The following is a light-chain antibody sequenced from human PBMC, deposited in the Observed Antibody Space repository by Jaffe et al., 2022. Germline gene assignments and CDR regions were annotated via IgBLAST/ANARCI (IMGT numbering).Light chain of an antibody. CDR2: END. CDR3: GTWDSSLTNGGIFWV. V-gene: IGLV1-51*02. J-gene: IGLJ3*02. CDR1: TSNIGNNV. Sequence: QSVLTQPPSVSAAPGQKVTISCSGSTSNIGNNVVSWYQQLPGSAPKLLIFENDKRPSGIPDRFSGSKSGTSATLGITGLQTGDEADYYCGTWDSSLTNGGIFWVFGGGTKLTVL.